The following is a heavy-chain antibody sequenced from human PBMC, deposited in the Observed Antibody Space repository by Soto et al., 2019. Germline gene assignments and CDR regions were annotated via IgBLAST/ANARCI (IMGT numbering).Heavy chain of an antibody. CDR3: ARVPAP. Sequence: PSETLSLTCTVSGGSISSGDYYWSWIRQPPGKGLEWIGYIYDSGSTNYNSSLKIRVNITVYTSKNQFSLKLTSVTAADTAVYYCARVPAPWGQGTLVTVSS. D-gene: IGHD3-10*01. CDR1: GGSISSGDYY. J-gene: IGHJ5*02. CDR2: IYDSGST. V-gene: IGHV4-30-4*01.